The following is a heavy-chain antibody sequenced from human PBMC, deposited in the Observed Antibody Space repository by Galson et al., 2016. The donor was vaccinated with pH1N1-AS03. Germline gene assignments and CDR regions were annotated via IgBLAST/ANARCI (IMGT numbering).Heavy chain of an antibody. CDR2: MSGDGRTT. CDR3: VRETYPTVLGVVVIGGFDY. Sequence: SLRLSCAASGFTFSSYAMHWVRQAPGKGLEWVAVMSGDGRTTYYADSVKGRFTISRDNAKGTLYLQVDILSTEDTAVYYCVRETYPTVLGVVVIGGFDYWGRGTLVTVSS. J-gene: IGHJ4*02. D-gene: IGHD3-3*01. V-gene: IGHV3-30*04. CDR1: GFTFSSYA.